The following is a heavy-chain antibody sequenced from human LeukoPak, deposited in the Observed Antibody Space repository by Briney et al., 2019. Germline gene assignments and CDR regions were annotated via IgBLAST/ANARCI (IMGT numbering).Heavy chain of an antibody. CDR1: GYTFTAYY. V-gene: IGHV1-2*02. CDR3: ARDYSSSPPRTFDY. Sequence: ASVKVSCKASGYTFTAYYIHWVRQAPGQGLEWMGWISPSSGGTNYAPKFQGRVTMTRDTSISTAYMELSSLRSDDTAVYYCARDYSSSPPRTFDYWGRGTLATVSS. J-gene: IGHJ4*02. D-gene: IGHD6-6*01. CDR2: ISPSSGGT.